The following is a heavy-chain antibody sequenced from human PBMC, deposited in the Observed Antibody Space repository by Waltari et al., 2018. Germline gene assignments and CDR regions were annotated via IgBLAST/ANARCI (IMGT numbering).Heavy chain of an antibody. CDR3: ARGDQGELPFDY. CDR1: GGSISSSSYY. J-gene: IGHJ4*02. CDR2: IYYSGRT. D-gene: IGHD1-7*01. V-gene: IGHV4-39*07. Sequence: QLQLQESGPGLVKPSETLSLTCTVSGGSISSSSYYWGWIRQPPGKGLEWIGSIYYSGRTYYNPSLKSRVTISVDTSKNQFSLKLSSVTAADTAVYYCARGDQGELPFDYWGQGTLVTVSS.